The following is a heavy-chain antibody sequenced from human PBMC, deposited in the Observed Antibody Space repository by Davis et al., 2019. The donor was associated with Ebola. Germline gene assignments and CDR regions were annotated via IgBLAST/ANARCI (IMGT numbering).Heavy chain of an antibody. CDR2: IYTSGST. Sequence: PSETLSLTCAVYGGSFSGYYWSWIRQPAGKGLEWIGHIYTSGSTNYNPSLKSRVTISVDTSKNQFSLKVTSVTAADTAVYYCAREPLGAFYMDVWGKGTTVTVSS. V-gene: IGHV4-4*07. D-gene: IGHD3-16*01. J-gene: IGHJ6*03. CDR3: AREPLGAFYMDV. CDR1: GGSFSGYY.